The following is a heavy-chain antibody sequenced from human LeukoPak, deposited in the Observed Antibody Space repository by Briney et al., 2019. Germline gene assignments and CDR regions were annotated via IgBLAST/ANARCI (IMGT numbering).Heavy chain of an antibody. D-gene: IGHD3-10*01. J-gene: IGHJ1*01. CDR2: ISSNGGSI. CDR1: GFTFSSYA. CDR3: ATRTDGSGSKAEYFQH. V-gene: IGHV3-64*01. Sequence: SGGSLRLSCAASGFTFSSYAMHWVRQAPGKGLEYVSAISSNGGSIYYANSVKGRFTISRDNSKNTLYLQMGSLRAEDMAVYYCATRTDGSGSKAEYFQHWGQGTLVTVSS.